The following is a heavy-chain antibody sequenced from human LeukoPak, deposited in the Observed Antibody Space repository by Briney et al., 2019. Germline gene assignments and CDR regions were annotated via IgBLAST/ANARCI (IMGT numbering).Heavy chain of an antibody. Sequence: GGSPRLSCAASGFTFSSYAMSWVRQAPGKGLEWVSAISGSGGSTYYADSVKGRFTISRDNSKNTLYLQMNSLRAEDTAVYYCANSLYYYDSSGLETNDYWGQGTLVTVSS. CDR1: GFTFSSYA. V-gene: IGHV3-23*01. J-gene: IGHJ4*02. D-gene: IGHD3-22*01. CDR3: ANSLYYYDSSGLETNDY. CDR2: ISGSGGST.